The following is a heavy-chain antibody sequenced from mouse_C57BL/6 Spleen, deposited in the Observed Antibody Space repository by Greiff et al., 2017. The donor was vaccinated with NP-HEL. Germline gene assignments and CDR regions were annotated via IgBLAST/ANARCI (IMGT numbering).Heavy chain of an antibody. Sequence: DVQLVESGGGLVKPGGSLKLSCAASGFTFSSYAMSWVRQTPEKRLEWVATISDGGSYTYYPDNVKGRFTISRDNAKNNLYLQMSHLKSEDTAMYYCARDGDWDWFAYWGKGTLVTVSA. D-gene: IGHD4-1*01. J-gene: IGHJ3*01. V-gene: IGHV5-4*01. CDR3: ARDGDWDWFAY. CDR1: GFTFSSYA. CDR2: ISDGGSYT.